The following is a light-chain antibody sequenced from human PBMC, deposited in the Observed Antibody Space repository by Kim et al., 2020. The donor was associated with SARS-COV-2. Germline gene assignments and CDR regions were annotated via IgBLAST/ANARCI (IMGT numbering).Light chain of an antibody. V-gene: IGKV3-20*01. Sequence: EIVLTQTPGTLSLSPGERATLSCRASQSVYSNFLAWYQHKPGQAPTLLFYGASIRATGVPDRFGGSGSGTDFTLTINRLEPEDFAVYYCQQYGSSPEKEWTFGRGTKVDIK. CDR1: QSVYSNF. CDR3: QQYGSSPEKEWT. J-gene: IGKJ1*01. CDR2: GAS.